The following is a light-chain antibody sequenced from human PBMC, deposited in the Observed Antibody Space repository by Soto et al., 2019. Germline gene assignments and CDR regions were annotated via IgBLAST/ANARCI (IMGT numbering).Light chain of an antibody. CDR2: GAS. Sequence: EIVLTQSPGTLSLSPGERATLSCRASQSVSSNYLAWYQQKPGQAPRLLIYGASSRATGIPDRFSGSGSATDFTLTISRLEPEDFAVYYCRQYGSSPFTFGPGTKVDIK. CDR3: RQYGSSPFT. CDR1: QSVSSNY. J-gene: IGKJ3*01. V-gene: IGKV3-20*01.